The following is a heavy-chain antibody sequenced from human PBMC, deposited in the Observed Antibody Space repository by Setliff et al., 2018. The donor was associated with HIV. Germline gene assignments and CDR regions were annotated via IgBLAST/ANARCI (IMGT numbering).Heavy chain of an antibody. CDR1: GYTFIDYY. D-gene: IGHD3-9*01. CDR2: INPSGGST. CDR3: VRGPHRSIDSLTAHYGY. V-gene: IGHV1-46*01. J-gene: IGHJ4*02. Sequence: ASVKVSCKAPGYTFIDYYMHWVRQAPGQGLEWMGMINPSGGSTSYAQNFQGRVTMTRDTSTHTVYMELSGLRSEDTAVYYCVRGPHRSIDSLTAHYGYWGQGTLVTVSS.